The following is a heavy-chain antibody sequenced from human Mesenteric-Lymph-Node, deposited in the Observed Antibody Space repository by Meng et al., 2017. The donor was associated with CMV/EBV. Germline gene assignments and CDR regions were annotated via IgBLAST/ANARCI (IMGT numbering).Heavy chain of an antibody. D-gene: IGHD2-2*02. CDR1: GFTSGNYY. J-gene: IGHJ6*02. Sequence: GESLKISCVASGFTSGNYYMTWIRQAPGKGLEWISYISPESIIYYADSVKGRFTVSRDNAENSLYLQMNSLTVKDTAVYYCATPPGPGAIRNLDVWGQGTTVTVSS. CDR2: ISPESII. CDR3: ATPPGPGAIRNLDV. V-gene: IGHV3-69-1*01.